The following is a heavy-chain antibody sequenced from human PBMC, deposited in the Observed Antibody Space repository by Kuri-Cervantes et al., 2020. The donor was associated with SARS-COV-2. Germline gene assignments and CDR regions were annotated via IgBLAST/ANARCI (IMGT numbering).Heavy chain of an antibody. J-gene: IGHJ4*02. Sequence: GGSLRLSCAASGFTFSSYWMSWVRQAPGKGLEWVANIKQDGSEKYYVDSVKGRFTISRDNAKNSLYLQMNSLRAEDTAVYYCARDPYVWGSYAPLDYWGQGTLVTVSS. CDR1: GFTFSSYW. CDR2: IKQDGSEK. D-gene: IGHD3-16*01. CDR3: ARDPYVWGSYAPLDY. V-gene: IGHV3-7*03.